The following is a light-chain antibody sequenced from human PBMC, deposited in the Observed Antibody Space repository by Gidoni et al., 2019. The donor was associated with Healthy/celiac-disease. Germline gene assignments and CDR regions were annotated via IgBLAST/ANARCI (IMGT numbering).Light chain of an antibody. V-gene: IGKV1-6*01. Sequence: AIQMTQSPSSLSASVGDRVTITCRASQGISNDLGWYQQKPEKAPNILIYAASSFQSGVPSRFSGSGSGTDFTLTISSLQPEYFATYYCLQDYNYPWTFGQGTKVEIK. J-gene: IGKJ1*01. CDR3: LQDYNYPWT. CDR1: QGISND. CDR2: AAS.